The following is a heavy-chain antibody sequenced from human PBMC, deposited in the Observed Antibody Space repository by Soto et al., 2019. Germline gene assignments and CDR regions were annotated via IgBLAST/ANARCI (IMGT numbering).Heavy chain of an antibody. Sequence: EVQLVESGGGLAQPGGSLGLSCAASGFTLSSDAMDWVRQAPGKGLEYVSGISSNGIGTYYANSVKGRFTISRDNSKNTVYLQMDILRPEDMAVYYCARRARADYYYMDVWGKGTTVTVS. J-gene: IGHJ6*03. CDR2: ISSNGIGT. CDR1: GFTLSSDA. D-gene: IGHD6-6*01. V-gene: IGHV3-64*01. CDR3: ARRARADYYYMDV.